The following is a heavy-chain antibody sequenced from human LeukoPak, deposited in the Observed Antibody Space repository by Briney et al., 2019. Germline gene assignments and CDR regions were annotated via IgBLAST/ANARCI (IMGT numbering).Heavy chain of an antibody. CDR1: GGSISGYY. V-gene: IGHV4-59*08. J-gene: IGHJ4*02. CDR3: ARTQVKDYFDY. CDR2: IYYSGST. D-gene: IGHD4-23*01. Sequence: SETLSLTCTVSGGSISGYYWSWIRQPPGKGLEWIGYIYYSGSTNYNPSLKSRVTISVDTSKNQFSLKLSSVTAADTAVYYCARTQVKDYFDYWGQGTLVTVSS.